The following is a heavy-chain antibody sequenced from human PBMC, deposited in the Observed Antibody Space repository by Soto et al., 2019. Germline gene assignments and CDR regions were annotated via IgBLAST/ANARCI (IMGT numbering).Heavy chain of an antibody. D-gene: IGHD3-3*01. CDR2: IVVGSGNT. CDR3: AAGYDFWSGQYYFDY. Sequence: AVKVSCKXSGFSFTRSAVQLVRQARGQRLEWIGWIVVGSGNTNYAQKFQERVTITRDMSTSTAYMELSSLRSEDTAVYYCAAGYDFWSGQYYFDYWGQGTLVTVSS. J-gene: IGHJ4*02. V-gene: IGHV1-58*01. CDR1: GFSFTRSA.